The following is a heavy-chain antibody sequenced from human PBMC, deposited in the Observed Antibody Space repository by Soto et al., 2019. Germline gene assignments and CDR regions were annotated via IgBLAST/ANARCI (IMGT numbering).Heavy chain of an antibody. CDR1: GGYISSGGYY. D-gene: IGHD1-1*01. V-gene: IGHV4-31*03. J-gene: IGHJ4*02. CDR2: IYYSGST. CDR3: AISTGGFAPRRTPFDY. Sequence: QVQLQESGPGLVKPSQTLSLTCTVSGGYISSGGYYWSWIRQHPGKGLEWIGYIYYSGSTYYNPSLKSRVTISVDTSKHQFSLKLSSVTAADTAVYYCAISTGGFAPRRTPFDYWGQGTLVTVSS.